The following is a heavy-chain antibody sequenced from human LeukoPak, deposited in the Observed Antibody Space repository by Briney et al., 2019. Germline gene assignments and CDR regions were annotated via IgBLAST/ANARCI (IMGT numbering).Heavy chain of an antibody. D-gene: IGHD6-19*01. CDR2: MSHTGST. V-gene: IGHV4-39*01. CDR3: ARHVRSYSSGWRRTTYFDY. CDR1: GDSISSGTYF. Sequence: SETLSLTCTVSGDSISSGTYFWGWIRQPPGKGLEWIASMSHTGSTYYNPSLKSRVTISVDTSKNQFSLKLSSVTAADTAVYYCARHVRSYSSGWRRTTYFDYWGQGTLVTVSS. J-gene: IGHJ4*02.